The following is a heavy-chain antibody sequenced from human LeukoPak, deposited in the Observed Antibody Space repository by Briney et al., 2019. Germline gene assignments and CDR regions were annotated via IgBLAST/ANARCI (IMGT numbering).Heavy chain of an antibody. J-gene: IGHJ6*03. CDR3: ARDRGIAAAGPYYYYYYYMDV. D-gene: IGHD6-13*01. CDR1: GGSISSGGYY. Sequence: SQTLSLTCTVSGGSISSGGYYWSWIRQHPGKGLEWIGYIYYSGSTYYNPSLKSRVTISVDTSKNQFSLKLSSVTAADTAVYYCARDRGIAAAGPYYYYYYYMDVWGKGTTVTVSS. V-gene: IGHV4-31*03. CDR2: IYYSGST.